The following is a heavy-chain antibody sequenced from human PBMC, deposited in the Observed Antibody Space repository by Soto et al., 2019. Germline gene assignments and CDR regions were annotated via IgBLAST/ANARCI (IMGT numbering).Heavy chain of an antibody. V-gene: IGHV3-23*01. CDR1: GFTFSSYG. CDR3: AKLRDFVVLPAGILDY. Sequence: GGSLRLSCAASGFTFSSYGISWIRLSPGKGLEWVSVISGGGDTTYYTPSVKGRFTISRDDFRNTLYLQMNSLRTEDTAIYYFAKLRDFVVLPAGILDYWGPGTLVTVSA. J-gene: IGHJ4*02. D-gene: IGHD2-8*01. CDR2: ISGGGDTT.